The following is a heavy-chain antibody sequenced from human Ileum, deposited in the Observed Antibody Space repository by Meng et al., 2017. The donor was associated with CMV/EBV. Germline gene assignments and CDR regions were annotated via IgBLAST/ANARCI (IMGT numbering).Heavy chain of an antibody. CDR2: IKGDGSGA. Sequence: GGSLRLSCEASGFAFNNEWMHWVRQAPGKGLDWVSRIKGDGSGATYPDSVKGRFTISRDNAKNTLYLQMNSLRVEDTAVYYCAKDKHIAAADYWGQGTLVTVSS. J-gene: IGHJ4*02. V-gene: IGHV3-74*03. CDR3: AKDKHIAAADY. D-gene: IGHD6-13*01. CDR1: GFAFNNEW.